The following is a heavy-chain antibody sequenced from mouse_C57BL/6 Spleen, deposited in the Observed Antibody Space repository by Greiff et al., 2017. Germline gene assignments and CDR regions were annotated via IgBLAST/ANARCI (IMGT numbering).Heavy chain of an antibody. D-gene: IGHD1-1*01. V-gene: IGHV1-69*01. Sequence: VQLQQPGAELVMPGASVKLSCKASGYTFTSYWMHWVKQRPGQGLEWIGEIDPSDSYTNYNQKFKGQSPLTVDKSSSTAYMQRSSLTSEDSAVYYCARGTTVVAPNDAIDYWGQGTSVTVSS. CDR3: ARGTTVVAPNDAIDY. CDR1: GYTFTSYW. CDR2: IDPSDSYT. J-gene: IGHJ4*01.